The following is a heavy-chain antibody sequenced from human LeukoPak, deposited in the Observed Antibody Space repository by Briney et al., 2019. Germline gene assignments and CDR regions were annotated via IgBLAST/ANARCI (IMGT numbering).Heavy chain of an antibody. CDR2: ISSTSTYI. CDR3: ARSRTTVTKDALDY. V-gene: IGHV3-21*01. J-gene: IGHJ4*02. CDR1: GFTFSRYS. Sequence: GGSLRLSCAASGFTFSRYSMNWVRQAPGKGLEWVSSISSTSTYIYYAESVKGRFTISRDNAKNSLYLQMNSLRAEDTAVYYCARSRTTVTKDALDYWGQGTLVTVSS. D-gene: IGHD4-17*01.